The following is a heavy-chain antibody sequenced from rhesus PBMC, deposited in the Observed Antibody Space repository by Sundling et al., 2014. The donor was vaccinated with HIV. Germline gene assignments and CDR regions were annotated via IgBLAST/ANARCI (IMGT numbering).Heavy chain of an antibody. CDR3: ARDGRAASDY. Sequence: QVQLVQSGAEVKKPGSSVQVSCKASGYTFADYYIHWVRQVPGQGFEWMGEINPKTGGTNYAQKFQDRVTLTRDTSTNTAYMEVSSLRSEDTAVYYCARDGRAASDYWGQGVLVTVSS. CDR2: INPKTGGT. CDR1: GYTFADYY. V-gene: IGHV1-138*01. J-gene: IGHJ4*01.